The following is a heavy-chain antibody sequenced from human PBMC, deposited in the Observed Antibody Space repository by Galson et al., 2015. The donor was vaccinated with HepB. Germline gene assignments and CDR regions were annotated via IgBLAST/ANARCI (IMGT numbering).Heavy chain of an antibody. D-gene: IGHD1-26*01. J-gene: IGHJ1*01. Sequence: SLRLSCAGSGITFSGFALHWVRQAPGEGLEWLAVISSDGDIRYYADSVKGRFTISRDNIGNALYLQMNSLRTDDTAVYYCARAKGGSGSNSQFRSFQYWGQGTLVTVSS. V-gene: IGHV3-30-3*01. CDR2: ISSDGDIR. CDR3: ARAKGGSGSNSQFRSFQY. CDR1: GITFSGFA.